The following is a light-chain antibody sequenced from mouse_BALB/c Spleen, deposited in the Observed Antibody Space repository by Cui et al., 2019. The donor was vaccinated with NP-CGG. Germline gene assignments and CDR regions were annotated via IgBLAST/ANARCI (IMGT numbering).Light chain of an antibody. J-gene: IGLJ1*01. Sequence: QAVVTQESALPTSPGETATLTCRSNTGAVTTSNYANWVQEKPDQLFTGLIGGTNNRAPGVPARFSGSLIGDKAALTITGAQTEDEAIYFCALWYSNHWVFGGGTKLTVL. CDR1: TGAVTTSNY. V-gene: IGLV1*01. CDR3: ALWYSNHWV. CDR2: GTN.